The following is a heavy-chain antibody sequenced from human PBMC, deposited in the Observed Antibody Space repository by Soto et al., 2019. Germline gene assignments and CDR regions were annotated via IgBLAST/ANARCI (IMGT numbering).Heavy chain of an antibody. V-gene: IGHV5-51*01. Sequence: PGESLKISCKGSGYSLKSYWIGWVRQMPGKGLEWMGTMHPGDSDIRYSPSFQGQVTISADKSTGATYLQWSSLKASDTAIYYCARHLVDPLSSYPDGMDIWGQGTTVTVSS. CDR3: ARHLVDPLSSYPDGMDI. J-gene: IGHJ6*02. CDR2: MHPGDSDI. D-gene: IGHD3-16*02. CDR1: GYSLKSYW.